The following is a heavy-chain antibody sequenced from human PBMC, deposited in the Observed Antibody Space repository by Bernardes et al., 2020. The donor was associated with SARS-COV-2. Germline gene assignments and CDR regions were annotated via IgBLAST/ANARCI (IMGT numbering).Heavy chain of an antibody. D-gene: IGHD7-27*01. CDR2: ISYDGSHK. CDR1: GFIFSSFD. J-gene: IGHJ4*02. CDR3: LKDRRGPDWGYFDY. Sequence: WRSLRVSCAASGFIFSSFDMHWVRHAPGKGLEWVAIISYDGSHKYYADSVKGRFTISRDNSKNTLYEEMNSLRAEDTGIYYCLKDRRGPDWGYFDYWGQGALVTVSS. V-gene: IGHV3-30*18.